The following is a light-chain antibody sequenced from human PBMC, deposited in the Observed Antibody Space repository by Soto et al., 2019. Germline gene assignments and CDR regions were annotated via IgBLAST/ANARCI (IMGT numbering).Light chain of an antibody. J-gene: IGLJ3*02. Sequence: QAVVTQEPSLTVSPGGTVTLTCGSSTGAVTSGHYPYLFQQKPGQAPRTLIYDTSNTHSWTPARFSGSLLGGKAALTRSGAQPEDEAEYYCLLCSGGARVFGGGTQLPVL. CDR1: TGAVTSGHY. CDR2: DTS. V-gene: IGLV7-46*01. CDR3: LLCSGGARV.